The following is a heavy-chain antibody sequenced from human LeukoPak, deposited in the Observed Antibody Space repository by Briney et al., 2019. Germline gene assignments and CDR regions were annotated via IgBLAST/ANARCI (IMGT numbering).Heavy chain of an antibody. V-gene: IGHV1-2*06. J-gene: IGHJ4*02. CDR3: AVSRDYGDYYFDS. CDR2: INPNTGYT. D-gene: IGHD4-17*01. Sequence: GASVKVSCTASGYIFTRYYLHWVRQALGQGLEWTGRINPNTGYTDYSYNFQGRVALTRDTSINTAYMEVTRLTSDDAAVYFCAVSRDYGDYYFDSWGLGTLVTVSS. CDR1: GYIFTRYY.